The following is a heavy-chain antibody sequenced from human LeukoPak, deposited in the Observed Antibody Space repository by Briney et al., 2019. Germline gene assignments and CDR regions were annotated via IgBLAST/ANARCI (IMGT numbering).Heavy chain of an antibody. J-gene: IGHJ4*02. CDR2: ISSGDRT. V-gene: IGHV3-23*01. CDR1: GFTFSSYD. Sequence: GGSLRLSCAASGFTFSSYDMNWVRQAPGKGLEWVAGISSGDRTFHAESVKGRFTISRAKSKDTLYLQMNSLRAEDTAVYYCAKDATASPYFHWFDNWGQGTQVIVSS. CDR3: AKDATASPYFHWFDN. D-gene: IGHD3-9*01.